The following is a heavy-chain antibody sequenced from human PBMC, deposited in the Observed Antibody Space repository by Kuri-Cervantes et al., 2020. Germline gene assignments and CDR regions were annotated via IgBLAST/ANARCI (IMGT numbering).Heavy chain of an antibody. CDR3: ARDRGYNWNVEWFDP. CDR1: GFTFSSYE. D-gene: IGHD1-1*01. Sequence: GESLKISCAASGFTFSSYEMNWVRQAPGKGLEWVSYISSSGSTIYYADSVKGRFTISRDNAKNSLYLQMNSLRAEDTAVYYCARDRGYNWNVEWFDPWGQGTLVTVSS. J-gene: IGHJ5*02. V-gene: IGHV3-48*03. CDR2: ISSSGSTI.